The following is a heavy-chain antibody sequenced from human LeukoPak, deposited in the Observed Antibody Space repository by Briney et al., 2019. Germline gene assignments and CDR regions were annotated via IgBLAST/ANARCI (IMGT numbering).Heavy chain of an antibody. D-gene: IGHD3-10*01. V-gene: IGHV3-66*01. CDR1: GFTFSSHA. CDR2: IYSGGST. J-gene: IGHJ4*02. CDR3: ARNDYFGSGSYYNPPGY. Sequence: GGSLSLSCAASGFTFSSHAMSWVRQAPGEGLEWVSVIYSGGSTYYADSVKGRFTISRDNSKNTLYLQMNSLRAEDTAVYYCARNDYFGSGSYYNPPGYWGQGTLVTVSS.